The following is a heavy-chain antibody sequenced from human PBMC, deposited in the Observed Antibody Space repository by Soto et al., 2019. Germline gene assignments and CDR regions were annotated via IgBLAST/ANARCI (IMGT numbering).Heavy chain of an antibody. CDR1: GLSLSGYA. Sequence: EVQLMESGGGLVQPGESLRLSCVVSGLSLSGYALSWVRQAPGKGLEWVSAVSGSGGTTYYAGSVKGRFTISRDNYKNTVYLRMNGLRVEDTATYFCAKEGRLVVPTLNWLDSWGQGTQVTVTS. V-gene: IGHV3-23*01. CDR3: AKEGRLVVPTLNWLDS. CDR2: VSGSGGTT. D-gene: IGHD1-26*01. J-gene: IGHJ5*01.